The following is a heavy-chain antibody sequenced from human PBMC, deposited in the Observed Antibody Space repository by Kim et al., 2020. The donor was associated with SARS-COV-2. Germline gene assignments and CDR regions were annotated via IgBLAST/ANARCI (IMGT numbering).Heavy chain of an antibody. V-gene: IGHV1-8*01. CDR3: ARPSLYYYDSSGCRPFDP. J-gene: IGHJ5*02. Sequence: ASVMVSCKASGYTFTSYDINWVRQATGQGLEWMGWMNPNSGNTGYAQKFQGRVTMTRNTSISTAYMELSSLRSEDTAVYYCARPSLYYYDSSGCRPFDPWGQGTLVTVSS. CDR2: MNPNSGNT. CDR1: GYTFTSYD. D-gene: IGHD3-22*01.